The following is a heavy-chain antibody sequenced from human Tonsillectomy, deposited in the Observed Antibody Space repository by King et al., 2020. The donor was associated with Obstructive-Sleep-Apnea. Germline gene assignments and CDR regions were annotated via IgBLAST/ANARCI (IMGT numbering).Heavy chain of an antibody. CDR3: ARGRDDYGGNPLFDY. J-gene: IGHJ4*02. D-gene: IGHD4-23*01. CDR1: GGSISSGGYS. CDR2: IYHSGST. Sequence: QLQESGSGLVKPSQTLSLTCAVSGGSISSGGYSWSWIRQPPGKGLEWIGYIYHSGSTYYNPSLKSRVTISVDRSKNQFSLKLSSVTAADTAVYYCARGRDDYGGNPLFDYWGQGTLVTVSS. V-gene: IGHV4-30-2*01.